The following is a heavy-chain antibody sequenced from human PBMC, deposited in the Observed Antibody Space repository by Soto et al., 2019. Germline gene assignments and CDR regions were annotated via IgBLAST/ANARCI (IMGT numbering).Heavy chain of an antibody. J-gene: IGHJ4*02. V-gene: IGHV3-15*07. CDR1: GFTFNSAW. CDR3: TTELSVYRILPGYYSPHYFDY. D-gene: IGHD3-9*01. Sequence: GGSLRLSCAASGFTFNSAWMNWVRQAPGKGLEWVGRIKTKSEGGTTDYAAPVKGRFTVSRDDSKNMLYLQMNSLKTEDTAVYYCTTELSVYRILPGYYSPHYFDYWGQGSLVTVSS. CDR2: IKTKSEGGTT.